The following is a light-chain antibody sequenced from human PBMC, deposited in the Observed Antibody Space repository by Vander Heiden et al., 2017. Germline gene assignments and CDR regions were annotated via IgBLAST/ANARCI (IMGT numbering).Light chain of an antibody. Sequence: AIRMTQSPSSLSASKGDRVTITCRARQGISSYLAWYQQKPGKAPKLLIYAASTLQSGVPSSFSGSGSGTDFTLTISCLQSEDFATYYCQQYYSYPLFTFGPGTKVDIK. J-gene: IGKJ3*01. CDR3: QQYYSYPLFT. CDR1: QGISSY. V-gene: IGKV1-8*01. CDR2: AAS.